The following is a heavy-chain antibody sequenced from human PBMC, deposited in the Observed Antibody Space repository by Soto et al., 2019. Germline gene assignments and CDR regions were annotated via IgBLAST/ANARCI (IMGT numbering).Heavy chain of an antibody. D-gene: IGHD3-3*01. CDR1: GYIFTGYY. Sequence: ASVKVSCKASGYIFTGYYIQWVRQAPGQGLEWMGWINTKTGGTIYAQKFQGRVTMTEDTSTDTAYMELSSLRSEDTAVYYCATDRRRVLRFLEWFAWFDPWGQGTLVTVSS. CDR3: ATDRRRVLRFLEWFAWFDP. J-gene: IGHJ5*02. CDR2: INTKTGGT. V-gene: IGHV1-2*02.